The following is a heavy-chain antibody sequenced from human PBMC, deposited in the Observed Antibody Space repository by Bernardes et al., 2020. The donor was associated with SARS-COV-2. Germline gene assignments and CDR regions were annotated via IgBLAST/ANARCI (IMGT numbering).Heavy chain of an antibody. V-gene: IGHV4-59*01. CDR2: VYYSGST. J-gene: IGHJ5*01. Sequence: SETLSLTCTVSGASMTNYYWSWIRQPPGKGLEWIGYVYYSGSTNYNPSLENRVTISVDTSKNQFSLQLNSVTAADTAIYFCVRDGPHRDGGFDSYWFDPWGQGTLVTVSS. D-gene: IGHD5-12*01. CDR1: GASMTNYY. CDR3: VRDGPHRDGGFDSYWFDP.